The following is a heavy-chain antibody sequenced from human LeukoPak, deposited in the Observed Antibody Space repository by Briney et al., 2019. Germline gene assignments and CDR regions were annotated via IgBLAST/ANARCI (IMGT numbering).Heavy chain of an antibody. V-gene: IGHV3-23*01. CDR1: GFTFSSYA. Sequence: RTGGSLRLSCAASGFTFSSYAMSWVRQAPGKGLEWVSAISGSGGSTYYADSVKGRFTISRDNSKNTLYLQMTSLKAEDTAVYYCAKRGSDLRALEYWGQGTLVTVSS. J-gene: IGHJ4*02. D-gene: IGHD5-12*01. CDR2: ISGSGGST. CDR3: AKRGSDLRALEY.